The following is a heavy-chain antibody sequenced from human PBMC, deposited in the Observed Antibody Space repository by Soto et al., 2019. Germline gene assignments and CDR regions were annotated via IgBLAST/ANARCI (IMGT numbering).Heavy chain of an antibody. V-gene: IGHV4-30-4*01. CDR3: ARAYSGYDFRHYQYGGNSRWFDP. CDR1: GGSISSGDYY. D-gene: IGHD5-12*01. J-gene: IGHJ5*02. CDR2: IYYSGST. Sequence: SETLSLTCSVSGGSISSGDYYWNWIRQPPGKGLEWIGHIYYSGSTYYNSSLKSRVTISLDTSKNQFSLKLSSVTAADTAVYYCARAYSGYDFRHYQYGGNSRWFDPWGQGTLVTVSS.